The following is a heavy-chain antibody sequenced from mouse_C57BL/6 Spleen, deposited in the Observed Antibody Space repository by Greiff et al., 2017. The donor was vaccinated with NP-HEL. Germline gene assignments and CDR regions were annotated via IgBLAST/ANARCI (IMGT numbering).Heavy chain of an antibody. CDR2: ISSGSSTI. J-gene: IGHJ3*01. Sequence: EVKVVESGGGLVKPGGSLKLSCAASGFTFSDYGMHWVRQAPEKGLEWVAYISSGSSTIYYADTVKGRFPISRDNAKNTLFLQMTSLRSEDTAMYYCARITTVPAWFAYWGQGTLVTVSA. CDR3: ARITTVPAWFAY. V-gene: IGHV5-17*01. D-gene: IGHD1-1*01. CDR1: GFTFSDYG.